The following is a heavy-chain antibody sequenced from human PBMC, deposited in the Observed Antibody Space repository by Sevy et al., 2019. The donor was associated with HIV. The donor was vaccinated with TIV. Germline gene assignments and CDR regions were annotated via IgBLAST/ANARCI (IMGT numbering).Heavy chain of an antibody. CDR2: IKQGGSEK. CDR1: GFTFSSYW. Sequence: GGSLRLSCAASGFTFSSYWMSWVRQAPGKGLEWVANIKQGGSEKYYVDFVKGRFTISRDNAKNSLYLQMNSLRAEDTAVYYCARGGDDGAFDIWGQGTMVTVSS. D-gene: IGHD2-21*02. V-gene: IGHV3-7*01. CDR3: ARGGDDGAFDI. J-gene: IGHJ3*02.